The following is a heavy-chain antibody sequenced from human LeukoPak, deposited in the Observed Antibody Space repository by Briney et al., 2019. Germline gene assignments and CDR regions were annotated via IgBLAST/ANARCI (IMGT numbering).Heavy chain of an antibody. J-gene: IGHJ6*02. CDR1: GFYFGGHA. D-gene: IGHD6-19*01. CDR3: AKVGMESSGWTRDYYGMDV. V-gene: IGHV3-48*04. Sequence: GSLRLSCVASGFYFGGHAMHWLRQAPGKGLEWVAYITYGSDTIFYADSVKGRFTVSRDNAKNSLYLQMDSLRAEDTAVYYCAKVGMESSGWTRDYYGMDVWGQGTTVTVSS. CDR2: ITYGSDTI.